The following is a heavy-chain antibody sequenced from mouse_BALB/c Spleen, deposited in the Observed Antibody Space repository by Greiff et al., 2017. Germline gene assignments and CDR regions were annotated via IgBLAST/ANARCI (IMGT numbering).Heavy chain of an antibody. J-gene: IGHJ2*01. CDR3: ARGGTGDGVNYFDY. CDR2: INPFNGAT. CDR1: GYSFTGYY. Sequence: EVQLQQSGPELVKPGASVKISCKASGYSFTGYYMHWVKQSHVKSLEWIGRINPFNGATSYNQNFKDKASLTVDKSSSTAYMELHSLTSEDSAVYYCARGGTGDGVNYFDYWGQGTTLTVSS. V-gene: IGHV1-31*01. D-gene: IGHD4-1*01.